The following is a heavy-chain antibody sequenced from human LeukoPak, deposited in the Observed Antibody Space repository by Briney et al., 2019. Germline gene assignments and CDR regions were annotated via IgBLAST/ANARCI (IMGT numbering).Heavy chain of an antibody. Sequence: GGSLRLSCAASGFTFSYYAMHWVRQAPGKGLEWVAFISPDRSDKYYADSMKGRFTISRDSSKNTLYLQMTSLRGEDTAMYYCAREGTARDAFDIWGQGTMVTVSS. J-gene: IGHJ3*02. CDR1: GFTFSYYA. V-gene: IGHV3-30-3*01. CDR2: ISPDRSDK. CDR3: AREGTARDAFDI. D-gene: IGHD2-21*02.